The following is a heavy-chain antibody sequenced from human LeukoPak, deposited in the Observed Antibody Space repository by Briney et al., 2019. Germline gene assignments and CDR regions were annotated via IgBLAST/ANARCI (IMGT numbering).Heavy chain of an antibody. CDR2: ISSSSSYI. Sequence: GGSLRLSCAASGFTFSHYWVSWIRQAPGKGLEWVSSISSSSSYIYYADSVKGRFTISRDNAKNSLYLQMNSLRAEDTAVYYCARETGFDAFDIWGQGTMVTVSS. J-gene: IGHJ3*02. CDR1: GFTFSHYW. D-gene: IGHD3-10*01. V-gene: IGHV3-21*01. CDR3: ARETGFDAFDI.